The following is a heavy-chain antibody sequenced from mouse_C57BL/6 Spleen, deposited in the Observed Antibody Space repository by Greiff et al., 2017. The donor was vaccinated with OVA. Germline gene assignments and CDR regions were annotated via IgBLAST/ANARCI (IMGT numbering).Heavy chain of an antibody. J-gene: IGHJ1*03. Sequence: EVQRVESGGDLVKPGGSLKLSCAASGFTFSSYGMSWVRQTPDKRLEWVATISSGGSYTYYPDSVKGRFTISRDNAKNTLYLQMSSLKSEDTAMYYCARRGWLLRSWYFDVWGTGTTVTVSS. CDR1: GFTFSSYG. CDR2: ISSGGSYT. D-gene: IGHD2-3*01. V-gene: IGHV5-6*01. CDR3: ARRGWLLRSWYFDV.